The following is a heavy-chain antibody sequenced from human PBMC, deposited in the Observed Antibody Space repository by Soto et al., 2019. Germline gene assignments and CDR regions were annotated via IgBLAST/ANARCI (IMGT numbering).Heavy chain of an antibody. J-gene: IGHJ4*02. CDR1: GGTFSSYA. D-gene: IGHD6-13*01. Sequence: QVQLVQSGAEVKKPGSSVKVSCKASGGTFSSYAISWVRQAPGHGLEWMGGIIPIFGTANYAQKFQGRSTLTADESTSTAYMELSSLRSEDTAVYYCARDIAAAGTNPESGTYYFDYWGQGTLVTVSS. V-gene: IGHV1-69*01. CDR3: ARDIAAAGTNPESGTYYFDY. CDR2: IIPIFGTA.